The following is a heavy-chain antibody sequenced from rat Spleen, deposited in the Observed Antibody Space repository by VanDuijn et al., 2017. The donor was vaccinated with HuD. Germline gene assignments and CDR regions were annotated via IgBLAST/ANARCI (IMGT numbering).Heavy chain of an antibody. CDR1: GFSLTSYT. V-gene: IGHV2-6*01. CDR3: ARNPNYGGYSPSHYYFDY. D-gene: IGHD1-11*01. Sequence: QVQLKESGPGLVQPSQTLSLTCTVSGFSLTSYTVSWVRQPPGKGLEWIAAISSGGSTYYNSALKSRLSISRDTSKSQVFLKMNSLQTEDTAMYFCARNPNYGGYSPSHYYFDYWGQGVMVTVSS. J-gene: IGHJ2*01. CDR2: ISSGGST.